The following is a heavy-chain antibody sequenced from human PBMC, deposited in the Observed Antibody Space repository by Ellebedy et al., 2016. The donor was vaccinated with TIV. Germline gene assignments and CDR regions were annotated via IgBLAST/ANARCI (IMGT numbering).Heavy chain of an antibody. CDR3: ARDQRVYRRSWGNLHH. Sequence: PGGSLRLSCAASGFTFRAYWMHWVRQAPGKGLVWVSRINSDGSSTTYADSVKGRFTISRDNSNNTLYLQMNSLRTEDTAVYYCARDQRVYRRSWGNLHHWGQGTLVTVSS. D-gene: IGHD6-6*01. V-gene: IGHV3-74*01. J-gene: IGHJ1*01. CDR1: GFTFRAYW. CDR2: INSDGSST.